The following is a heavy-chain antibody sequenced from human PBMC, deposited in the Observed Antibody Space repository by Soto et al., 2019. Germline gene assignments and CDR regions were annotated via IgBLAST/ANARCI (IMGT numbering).Heavy chain of an antibody. CDR1: GFTLSNFA. CDR3: ARDQVGGNYYYYGMDV. Sequence: GGSLRLSCAASGFTLSNFAMNWVRQAPGKGLEWVSSISSSSSYIYYADSVKGRFTISRDNAKNSLYLQMNSLRAEDTAVYYCARDQVGGNYYYYGMDVWGQGTTVTVSS. V-gene: IGHV3-21*01. D-gene: IGHD1-1*01. CDR2: ISSSSSYI. J-gene: IGHJ6*02.